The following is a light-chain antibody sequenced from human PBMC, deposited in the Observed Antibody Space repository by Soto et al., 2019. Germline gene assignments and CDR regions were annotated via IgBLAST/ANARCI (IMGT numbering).Light chain of an antibody. Sequence: QSVLTQPPSASGTPGQRVTISCSGSSSNIGRNPVYWYQQVPGTAPKLLFYTNDQRPSGVPDRFSASKSGTSASLAISGLRSEDEADYYCAAWDDSLSGPVFGGGTQLTVL. CDR3: AAWDDSLSGPV. J-gene: IGLJ3*02. CDR1: SSNIGRNP. CDR2: TND. V-gene: IGLV1-47*02.